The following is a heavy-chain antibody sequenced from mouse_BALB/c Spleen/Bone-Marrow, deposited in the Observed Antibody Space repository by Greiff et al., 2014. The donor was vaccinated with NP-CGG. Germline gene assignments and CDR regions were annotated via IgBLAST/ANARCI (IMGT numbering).Heavy chain of an antibody. CDR2: INPSNGRT. D-gene: IGHD2-12*01. CDR1: GYTFTSYW. CDR3: ARGYSYDAGFAWFVY. V-gene: IGHV1S81*02. Sequence: LQESGAELVKPGASVKLSCKASGYTFTSYWMHWVKQRPGQGLEWIGEINPSNGRTNYNEKFKSKATLTVDKSSSTAYMQLSSLTSEDSAVYYCARGYSYDAGFAWFVYWGQGTLVTVSA. J-gene: IGHJ3*01.